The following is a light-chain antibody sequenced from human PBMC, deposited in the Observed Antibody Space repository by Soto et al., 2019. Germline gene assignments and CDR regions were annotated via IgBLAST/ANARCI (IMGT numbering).Light chain of an antibody. CDR3: QQRSNWPPST. CDR2: DAS. J-gene: IGKJ5*01. Sequence: EIVLTQSPATLSLSPGERATLSCRASQSVSSYLAWYQQKSGQAPRLLIYDASNRATAIPARFSGSGYGTDFTLTISSLEPEDFAVYYGQQRSNWPPSTFGQGTRLEIK. V-gene: IGKV3-11*01. CDR1: QSVSSY.